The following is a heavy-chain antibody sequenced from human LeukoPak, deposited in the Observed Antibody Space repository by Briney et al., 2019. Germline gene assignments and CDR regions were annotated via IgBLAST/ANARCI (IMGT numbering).Heavy chain of an antibody. D-gene: IGHD3-16*02. CDR2: IIPILGIA. CDR1: GFTFSSYA. J-gene: IGHJ3*02. Sequence: PGGSLRLSCAASGFTFSSYAISWVRQAPGQGLEWMGRIIPILGIANYAQKFQGRVTITADKSTSTAYMELSSLRSEDTAVYYCARATFGGVIVYYDAFDIWGQGTMVTVSS. CDR3: ARATFGGVIVYYDAFDI. V-gene: IGHV1-69*04.